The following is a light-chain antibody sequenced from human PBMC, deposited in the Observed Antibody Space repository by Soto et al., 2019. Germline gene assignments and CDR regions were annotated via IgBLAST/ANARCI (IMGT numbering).Light chain of an antibody. Sequence: EIVLTQSPATLSLSPGERATLSCRASQSVGRNLAWYQHKPGQAPRLLIYDASTGATGVPARFSGGGSGTDFTPTLNTLEPEDFTVYYCQQRSNWPLTFGGGTHVEMK. V-gene: IGKV3-11*01. CDR3: QQRSNWPLT. CDR1: QSVGRN. J-gene: IGKJ4*01. CDR2: DAS.